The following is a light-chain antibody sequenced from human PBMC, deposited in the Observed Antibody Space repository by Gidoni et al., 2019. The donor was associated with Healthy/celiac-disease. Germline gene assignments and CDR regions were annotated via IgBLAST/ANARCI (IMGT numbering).Light chain of an antibody. CDR2: GAS. CDR3: QQYNNWPTWT. J-gene: IGKJ1*01. V-gene: IGKV3-15*01. Sequence: EIVMTQSPATLSVSPGERATLSCRASQSVSSNLAWYQQKPGQSPRLLIYGASTRATGIPARFSGSWSGTEFPLTISSLQSEDFAVYYCQQYNNWPTWTFGQGTKVEIK. CDR1: QSVSSN.